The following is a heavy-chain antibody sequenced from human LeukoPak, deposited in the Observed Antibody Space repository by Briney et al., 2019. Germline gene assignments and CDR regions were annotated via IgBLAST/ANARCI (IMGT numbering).Heavy chain of an antibody. V-gene: IGHV4-34*01. CDR2: INHSGST. D-gene: IGHD3-22*01. Sequence: PSETLSLTCAVYGGSFSGYYWSWIRQPPGKGLEWIGEINHSGSTNYNPSLKSRVTISVDTSKNQFSLKLSSVTAADTAVYYCAREGGYYDSSGYYYLIDYWGQGTLVTVSS. CDR1: GGSFSGYY. CDR3: AREGGYYDSSGYYYLIDY. J-gene: IGHJ4*02.